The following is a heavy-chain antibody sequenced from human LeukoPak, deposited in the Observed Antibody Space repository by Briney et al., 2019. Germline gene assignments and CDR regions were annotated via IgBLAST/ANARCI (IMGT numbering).Heavy chain of an antibody. CDR3: ARQPDHSVVSNWYFDL. V-gene: IGHV4-39*01. J-gene: IGHJ2*01. CDR2: IYYSGST. D-gene: IGHD3-22*01. CDR1: GGSISSSSYY. Sequence: SETLSLTCTVSGGSISSSSYYWGWIRQPPGKGLEWIGSIYYSGSTYYNPSLKSRVTISVDTSKNQFSLKLSSVTAADTAVYYCARQPDHSVVSNWYFDLWGRGTLVTVSS.